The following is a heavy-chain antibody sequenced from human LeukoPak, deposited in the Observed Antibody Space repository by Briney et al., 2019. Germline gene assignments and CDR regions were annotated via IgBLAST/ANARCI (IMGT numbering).Heavy chain of an antibody. Sequence: GGSLRLSCAASEFTFSSYWMSWVRQAPGKGLEWVANIKQDGSEKYYVDSVKGRFTISRDNAKNSLYLQMNSLRAEDTALYYCAKTGGIAAAHWGQGTLVTVSS. D-gene: IGHD6-13*01. CDR1: EFTFSSYW. V-gene: IGHV3-7*03. CDR3: AKTGGIAAAH. J-gene: IGHJ4*02. CDR2: IKQDGSEK.